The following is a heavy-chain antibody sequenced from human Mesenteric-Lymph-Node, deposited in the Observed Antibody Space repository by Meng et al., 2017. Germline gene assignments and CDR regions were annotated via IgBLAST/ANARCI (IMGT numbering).Heavy chain of an antibody. CDR3: ARGGVYYYDSSGYCDY. J-gene: IGHJ4*02. CDR1: GFTFDDYG. Sequence: GESLKISCAASGFTFDDYGMSWVRQAPGKGLEWVSGINWNGGSTGYADSVKGRFTISRDNAKNSLYLQMNSLRAEDTAVYYCARGGVYYYDSSGYCDYWGQGTLVTVSS. CDR2: INWNGGST. D-gene: IGHD3-22*01. V-gene: IGHV3-20*04.